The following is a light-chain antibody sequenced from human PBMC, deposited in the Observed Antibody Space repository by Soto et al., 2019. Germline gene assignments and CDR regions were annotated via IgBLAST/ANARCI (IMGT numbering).Light chain of an antibody. J-gene: IGKJ4*01. CDR1: QSVRSTY. CDR3: QQNGVWPLT. CDR2: GVS. V-gene: IGKV3-15*01. Sequence: EIVMTQSPVTLSVSPGERATLSCRASQSVRSTYLAWYQQKPGQAPRLLIFGVSNRAAGIPARFSGSGSGTEFTITVRSLQAEYFAVYYCQQNGVWPLTFGGGTKVDIK.